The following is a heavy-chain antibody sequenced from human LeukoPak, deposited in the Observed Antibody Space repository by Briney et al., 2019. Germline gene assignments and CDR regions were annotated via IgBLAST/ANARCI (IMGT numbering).Heavy chain of an antibody. D-gene: IGHD3-3*01. CDR3: AKVEHYDFWSGYYHFDY. V-gene: IGHV3-23*01. CDR1: GFTFNSYA. Sequence: HAGGSLRLSCAASGFTFNSYAMSWVRQAPGKGLEWVSAISGSGGSTYYADSVKGRFTISRDNSKNTLYLQMNSLRAEDTAVYYCAKVEHYDFWSGYYHFDYWGQGTLVTVSS. J-gene: IGHJ4*02. CDR2: ISGSGGST.